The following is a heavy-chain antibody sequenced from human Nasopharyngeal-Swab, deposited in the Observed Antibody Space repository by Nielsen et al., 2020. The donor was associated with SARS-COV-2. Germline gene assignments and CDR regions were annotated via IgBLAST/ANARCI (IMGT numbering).Heavy chain of an antibody. Sequence: GSLRLSCAASGFTFSSYSMNWVRQAPGKGLEWVSSISSSSSYIYYADSVKGRFTISRDNAKNSLYLQMNSLRAEDTAVYYCARDGVGATPFDYWGQGTLVTVSS. CDR1: GFTFSSYS. CDR2: ISSSSSYI. D-gene: IGHD1-26*01. V-gene: IGHV3-21*01. CDR3: ARDGVGATPFDY. J-gene: IGHJ4*02.